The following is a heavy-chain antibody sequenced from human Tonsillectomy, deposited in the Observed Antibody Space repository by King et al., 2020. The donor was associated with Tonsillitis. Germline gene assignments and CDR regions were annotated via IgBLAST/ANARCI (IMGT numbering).Heavy chain of an antibody. CDR2: ISYDGSNK. V-gene: IGHV3-30*04. CDR1: GFTFSSYA. CDR3: AKDLGVVLAANYYYGMDV. J-gene: IGHJ6*02. D-gene: IGHD2-15*01. Sequence: VQLVESGGGVVQPGRSLRLSCAASGFTFSSYAMHWVRQAPGKGLEWVAVISYDGSNKYYADSVKGRFTISRDNSKNTLYLQMYSLRAEDTAVYYCAKDLGVVLAANYYYGMDVWGQGTTVTVSS.